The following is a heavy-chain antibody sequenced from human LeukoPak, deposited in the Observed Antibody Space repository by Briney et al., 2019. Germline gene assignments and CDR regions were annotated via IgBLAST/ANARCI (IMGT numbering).Heavy chain of an antibody. Sequence: PSETLSLTCTVSGYSISSGYYWGWIRQPPGKGLEWIGSIYHSGSTNYNPSLKSRVTISVDTSKNQFSLKLSSVTAADTAVYYCARGRIAVIDYWGQGTLVTVSS. CDR3: ARGRIAVIDY. CDR1: GYSISSGYY. J-gene: IGHJ4*02. D-gene: IGHD6-19*01. V-gene: IGHV4-38-2*02. CDR2: IYHSGST.